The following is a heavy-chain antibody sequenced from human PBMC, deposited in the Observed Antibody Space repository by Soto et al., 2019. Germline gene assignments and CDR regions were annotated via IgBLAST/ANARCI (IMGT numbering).Heavy chain of an antibody. CDR3: ARDRASYGIDV. CDR1: GGSISSGGY. J-gene: IGHJ6*02. V-gene: IGHV4-31*03. CDR2: IYSSGST. Sequence: QVQLQESGPGLVKPSETLSLTCTVSGGSISSGGYWSWVRQRPGKGLEWIGYIYSSGSTYYSPSLVSRTSISIDTAKNRSALKMSSVTAADTAVYYCARDRASYGIDVWGQGTTVTVS.